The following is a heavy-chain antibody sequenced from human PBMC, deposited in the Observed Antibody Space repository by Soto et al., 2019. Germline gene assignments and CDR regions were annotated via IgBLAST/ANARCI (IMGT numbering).Heavy chain of an antibody. Sequence: SETLSLTCTVSGGSISSGDYYWSWIRQPPGKGLEWIGYIYYSGSTYYNPSLKSRVTISVDTSKNQFSLKLSSVTAADTAVYYCATGATIFGVVIRDYYYYGMDVWGQGTTVTVSS. V-gene: IGHV4-30-4*01. CDR2: IYYSGST. J-gene: IGHJ6*02. D-gene: IGHD3-3*01. CDR1: GGSISSGDYY. CDR3: ATGATIFGVVIRDYYYYGMDV.